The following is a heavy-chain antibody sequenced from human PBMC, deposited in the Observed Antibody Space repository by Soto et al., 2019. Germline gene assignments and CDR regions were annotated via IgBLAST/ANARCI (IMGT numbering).Heavy chain of an antibody. D-gene: IGHD2-8*02. V-gene: IGHV4-59*08. CDR1: GGSISSYY. J-gene: IGHJ4*02. Sequence: QVQLQESGPGLVKSSETLSLTCTVSGGSISSYYWSWIRQPPGKGLEYIGYIHYSGSTNYKPSLRSRVTVSVGTSKNQSSLKLSSVTAADTAVYYCARHWTGLDYWGQGTLVTVSS. CDR2: IHYSGST. CDR3: ARHWTGLDY.